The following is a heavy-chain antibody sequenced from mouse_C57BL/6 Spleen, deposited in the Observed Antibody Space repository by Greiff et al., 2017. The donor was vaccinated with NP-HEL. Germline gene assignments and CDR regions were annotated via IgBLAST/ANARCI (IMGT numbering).Heavy chain of an antibody. CDR1: GFNIKNTY. CDR2: IDPANVNP. D-gene: IGHD2-4*01. Sequence: VQLQQSVAELVRPGASVKLSCTASGFNIKNTYMHWLKQRPEQGLEWIGRIDPANVNPKSAPKFQGKATITADTSSNTAYLQLSSLTSEDTAIYYCARRGDYDVMAWFAYWGKGTLVTVSA. CDR3: ARRGDYDVMAWFAY. V-gene: IGHV14-3*01. J-gene: IGHJ3*01.